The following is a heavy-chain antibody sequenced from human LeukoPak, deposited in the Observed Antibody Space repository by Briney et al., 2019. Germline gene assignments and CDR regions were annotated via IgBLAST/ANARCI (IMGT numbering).Heavy chain of an antibody. CDR3: AKDLECGGDCWNPFDY. V-gene: IGHV3-23*01. Sequence: GGSLRLSCAASGFTFSSYAMSWVRQAPGKGLEWVSAISGSGGSTYYADSVKGRFTISRDNSKNTLYLQMNSLRAEDTAVYYCAKDLECGGDCWNPFDYWGQGTLVTVSS. CDR2: ISGSGGST. CDR1: GFTFSSYA. J-gene: IGHJ4*02. D-gene: IGHD2-21*02.